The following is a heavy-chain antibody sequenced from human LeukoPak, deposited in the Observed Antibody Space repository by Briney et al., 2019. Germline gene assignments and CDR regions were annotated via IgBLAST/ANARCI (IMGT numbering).Heavy chain of an antibody. D-gene: IGHD3-10*01. V-gene: IGHV4-31*03. CDR1: GGSISSGGYS. CDR3: ARLRITMVRGVPHGWFDP. CDR2: IYYSGST. J-gene: IGHJ5*02. Sequence: SETLSLTCTVSGGSISSGGYSWSWIRQHPGKGLEWIGYIYYSGSTYYNPSLKSRVTISVDTSKNQFSLKLSPVTAADTAVYYCARLRITMVRGVPHGWFDPWGQGTLVTVSS.